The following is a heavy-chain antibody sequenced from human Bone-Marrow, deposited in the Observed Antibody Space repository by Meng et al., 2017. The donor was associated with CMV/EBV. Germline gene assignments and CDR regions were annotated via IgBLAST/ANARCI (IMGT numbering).Heavy chain of an antibody. Sequence: GGSLRLSCAASGFTFSSYSMNWVRQAPGKGLEWVANIKQDGSEKYYVDSVKGRFTISRDNAKNSLYLQMNSLRAEDTAVYYCAREAKGIAASWGQGTLVTVSS. J-gene: IGHJ5*02. D-gene: IGHD6-13*01. CDR1: GFTFSSYS. CDR3: AREAKGIAAS. V-gene: IGHV3-7*01. CDR2: IKQDGSEK.